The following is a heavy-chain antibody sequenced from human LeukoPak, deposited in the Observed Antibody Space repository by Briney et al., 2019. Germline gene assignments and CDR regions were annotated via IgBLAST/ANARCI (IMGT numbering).Heavy chain of an antibody. V-gene: IGHV3-11*01. J-gene: IGHJ3*02. Sequence: GGSLRLSCAAAGFTFSDYYMSWIRQVPGKGLEWVSYISSSGSTIYYADSVKGRFTISRDNAKNSLYLQMNSLRAEDTAVYYCARLYDILTGSDAFDIWGQGTMVTVSS. CDR1: GFTFSDYY. CDR3: ARLYDILTGSDAFDI. CDR2: ISSSGSTI. D-gene: IGHD3-9*01.